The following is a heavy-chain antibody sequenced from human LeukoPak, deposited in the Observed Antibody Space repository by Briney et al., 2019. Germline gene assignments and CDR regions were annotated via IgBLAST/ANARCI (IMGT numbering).Heavy chain of an antibody. CDR3: AKGHDTRTATLDS. CDR2: IDSGGDT. Sequence: GGSLRLSCAASGFAFSTYAMNWVRQAPGKGLEWVSAIDSGGDTYYADSVKGRFIISRDNSKSTLYLQMNGLRAEDTAVYYCAKGHDTRTATLDSWGRGTLVTVSS. V-gene: IGHV3-23*01. CDR1: GFAFSTYA. J-gene: IGHJ4*02. D-gene: IGHD1-1*01.